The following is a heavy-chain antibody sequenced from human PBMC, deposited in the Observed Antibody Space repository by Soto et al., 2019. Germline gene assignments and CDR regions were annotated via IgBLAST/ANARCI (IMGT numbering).Heavy chain of an antibody. V-gene: IGHV3-30*18. CDR1: GFTFSVFG. CDR3: AKDSGVRPDRLDV. J-gene: IGHJ6*02. CDR2: ISYDGIIK. Sequence: QVHLVESGGGVVQPGRSLRLPCAASGFTFSVFGMHWVRQAPGKGLEWVAVISYDGIIKKYGDSVKGRFTISRDNSKDTLDLQMNSLRAEDTAVYYCAKDSGVRPDRLDVWGQGTTVTVSS. D-gene: IGHD6-25*01.